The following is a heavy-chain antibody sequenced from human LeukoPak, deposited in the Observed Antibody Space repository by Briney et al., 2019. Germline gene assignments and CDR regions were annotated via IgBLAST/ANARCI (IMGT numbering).Heavy chain of an antibody. J-gene: IGHJ4*02. CDR2: ISGNGGTT. V-gene: IGHV3-23*01. D-gene: IGHD3-10*01. Sequence: GGSLRLSCAASGFTFTSYAMSWVRQAPGKGLEWVSAISGNGGTTYYADSVKGRFTISRDNSKNTLYLQMNSLRAEDTAVYYCAKPRDYYGPFAYWGQGTLVTVSS. CDR3: AKPRDYYGPFAY. CDR1: GFTFTSYA.